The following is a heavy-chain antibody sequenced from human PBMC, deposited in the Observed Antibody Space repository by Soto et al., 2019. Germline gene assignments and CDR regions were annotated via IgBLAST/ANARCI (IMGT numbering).Heavy chain of an antibody. CDR1: GFTFSSYA. CDR3: ARDRFPLKYYYDSSGYSAGFDP. CDR2: ISYDGSNK. V-gene: IGHV3-30-3*01. Sequence: GGSLRLSCAASGFTFSSYAMHWVRQAPGKGLEWVAVISYDGSNKYYADSVKGRFTISRDNSKNTLYLQMNSLRAEDTAVYYCARDRFPLKYYYDSSGYSAGFDPWGQGTLVTVSS. J-gene: IGHJ5*02. D-gene: IGHD3-22*01.